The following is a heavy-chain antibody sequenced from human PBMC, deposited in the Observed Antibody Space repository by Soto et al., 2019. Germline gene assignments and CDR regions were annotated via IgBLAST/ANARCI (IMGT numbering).Heavy chain of an antibody. V-gene: IGHV5-10-1*01. CDR1: GYSFAGYW. J-gene: IGHJ4*02. CDR3: ARQIYDSDTGPNFQYYFDS. Sequence: AESLKISCKASGYSFAGYWITWVRQKPGKGLEWMGRIDPSDSQTYYSPSFRGHVTISVTKSITTVFLQWSSLRASDTSMYYCARQIYDSDTGPNFQYYFDSWGQGTPVTVSS. D-gene: IGHD3-22*01. CDR2: IDPSDSQT.